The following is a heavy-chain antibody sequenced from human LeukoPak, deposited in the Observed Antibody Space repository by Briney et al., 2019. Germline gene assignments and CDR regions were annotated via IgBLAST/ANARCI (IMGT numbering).Heavy chain of an antibody. D-gene: IGHD3-3*01. Sequence: GASVKVSCKASGYTFTSYGISWVRQAPGQGLEWMGWISAYNGNTNYAQKLQGRVTMTTDTSTSTANMELRSLKSDDTAVYCCAIDFFPTLRFLSIWGQGTMVTVSS. V-gene: IGHV1-18*01. CDR2: ISAYNGNT. CDR3: AIDFFPTLRFLSI. J-gene: IGHJ3*02. CDR1: GYTFTSYG.